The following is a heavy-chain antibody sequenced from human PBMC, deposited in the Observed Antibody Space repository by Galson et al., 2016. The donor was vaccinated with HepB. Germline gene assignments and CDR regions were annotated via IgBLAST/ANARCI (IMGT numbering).Heavy chain of an antibody. Sequence: SVKVSCKASGYTFTSSGISWMRQAPGQGLEGVGWIYAGNGHTNYAQNLQGRVTVTMDTYATTAYMELRRMTSDDTAVYYCARDSEYNFNYLGQGTLVTVSS. CDR2: IYAGNGHT. CDR1: GYTFTSSG. V-gene: IGHV1-18*01. D-gene: IGHD5-12*01. J-gene: IGHJ4*02. CDR3: ARDSEYNFNY.